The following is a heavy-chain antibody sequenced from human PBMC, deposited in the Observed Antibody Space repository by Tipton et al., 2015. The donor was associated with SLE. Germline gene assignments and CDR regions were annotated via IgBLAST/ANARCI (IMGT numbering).Heavy chain of an antibody. CDR1: GDSISDYY. Sequence: TLSLTCTVSGDSISDYYWNWVRQPAGKGLEWIGRLYNNGAFNYNPSLKSRVSMSVDTSRNQFSLNLSSLTAADTAGYFCSSDKWGEYTASTGYFWSFAPWGQALPVTVSS. D-gene: IGHD3-9*01. CDR3: SSDKWGEYTASTGYFWSFAP. J-gene: IGHJ5*02. CDR2: LYNNGAF. V-gene: IGHV4-4*07.